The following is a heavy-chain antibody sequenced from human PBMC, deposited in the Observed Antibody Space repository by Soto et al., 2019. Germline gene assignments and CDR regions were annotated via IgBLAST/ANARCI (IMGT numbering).Heavy chain of an antibody. V-gene: IGHV3-9*01. D-gene: IGHD2-2*01. CDR3: AKDILDCSSISCYEVGSGAFDI. Sequence: EVQLVESGGGLVQPGRSLRLSCAASGFTFDDYAMHWVRQAPGKGLEWVSGISWNSGSIGYADSVKGRFTISRDNAKNSLYLQMNSLRAEDTALYYCAKDILDCSSISCYEVGSGAFDIWGQGTMVTVSS. CDR1: GFTFDDYA. CDR2: ISWNSGSI. J-gene: IGHJ3*02.